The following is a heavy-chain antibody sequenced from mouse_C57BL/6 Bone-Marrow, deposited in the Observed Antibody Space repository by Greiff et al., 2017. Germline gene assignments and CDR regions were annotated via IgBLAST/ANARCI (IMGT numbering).Heavy chain of an antibody. Sequence: EVKLLESEGGLVQPGSSMKLSCTASGFTFSDYYMAWVRQVPEKGLEWVANINYDGSSTYYLDSLKSRFIISRDNAKNILYLQMSSLKSEDTATYYCAREGPYLDYGGQGTTLTVSS. J-gene: IGHJ2*01. CDR1: GFTFSDYY. CDR2: INYDGSST. CDR3: AREGPYLDY. V-gene: IGHV5-16*01.